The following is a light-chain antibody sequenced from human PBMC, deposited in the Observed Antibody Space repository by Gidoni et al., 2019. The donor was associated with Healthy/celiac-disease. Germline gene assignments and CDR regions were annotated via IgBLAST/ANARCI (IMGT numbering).Light chain of an antibody. CDR3: LQDFNYPPT. CDR2: AAS. CDR1: QGIRDD. J-gene: IGKJ1*01. V-gene: IGKV1-6*01. Sequence: AIQMTQSPPSLSASVGDRVTITCRASQGIRDDLGWYQHKPGKAPKLLIYAASSLQSGVSSRFSGSGSGTDFTLTISSLQPEDFATYYCLQDFNYPPTFGQGTTVEIK.